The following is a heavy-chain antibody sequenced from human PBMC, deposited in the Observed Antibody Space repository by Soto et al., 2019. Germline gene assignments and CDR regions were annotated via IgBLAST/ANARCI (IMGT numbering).Heavy chain of an antibody. V-gene: IGHV3-30*18. CDR2: TSYDGTNK. CDR1: GFTFSTHG. Sequence: GSLRLSCEVSGFTFSTHGMHWVRQAPGKGLEWVAGTSYDGTNKYYARSVQGRFTISRENSMKTLYLQMNSLRTEDTAVYYCAKDLSGARWYYDALDVWGQGTTVTVSS. CDR3: AKDLSGARWYYDALDV. J-gene: IGHJ6*02. D-gene: IGHD2-15*01.